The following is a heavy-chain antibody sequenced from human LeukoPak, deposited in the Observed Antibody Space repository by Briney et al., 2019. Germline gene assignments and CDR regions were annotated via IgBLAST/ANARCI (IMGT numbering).Heavy chain of an antibody. CDR1: GFTFSSYS. Sequence: GGSLRLSCAASGFTFSSYSMNWVRQAPGKGLEWVSSISSSSSYIYYADSVKGRFTISRDNAKNSLYLQMNSLRAEDTAVYYCARDSYGSGCYMVDYWGQGTLVTVSS. CDR3: ARDSYGSGCYMVDY. D-gene: IGHD3-10*01. J-gene: IGHJ4*02. CDR2: ISSSSSYI. V-gene: IGHV3-21*01.